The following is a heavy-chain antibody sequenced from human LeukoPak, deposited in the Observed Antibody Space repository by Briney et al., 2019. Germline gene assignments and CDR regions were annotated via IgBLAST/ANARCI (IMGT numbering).Heavy chain of an antibody. CDR3: ARHSRGDLRFDP. D-gene: IGHD2-21*02. Sequence: SETLSLTCTASGGSISSYYWSWIRQPPGKGLEWIGYIYYSGSTNYNPSLKSRVTISVDTSKNQFSLKLSSVTAADTAVYYCARHSRGDLRFDPWGQGTLVTVSS. CDR1: GGSISSYY. J-gene: IGHJ5*02. CDR2: IYYSGST. V-gene: IGHV4-59*08.